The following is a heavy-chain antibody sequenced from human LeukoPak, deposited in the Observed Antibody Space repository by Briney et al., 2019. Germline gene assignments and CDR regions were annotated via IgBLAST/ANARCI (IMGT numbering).Heavy chain of an antibody. CDR1: GYTFTGYY. CDR2: INPNSGGT. CDR3: ARDGWGSSWSYYYYYMDV. V-gene: IGHV1-2*02. Sequence: ASVKVSCKASGYTFTGYYMHWVRRAPGQGLEWMGWINPNSGGTNYAQKFQGRVTMTRDTSISTAYMELSRLRSDDTAVYYCARDGWGSSWSYYYYYMDVWGKGTTVTVSS. D-gene: IGHD6-13*01. J-gene: IGHJ6*03.